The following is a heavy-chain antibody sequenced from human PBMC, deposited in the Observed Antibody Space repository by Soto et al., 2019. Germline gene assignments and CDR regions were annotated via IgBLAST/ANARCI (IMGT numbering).Heavy chain of an antibody. D-gene: IGHD2-2*01. CDR3: ARDLYSSSWFWFDP. CDR2: ITAGDAKT. V-gene: IGHV1-3*01. CDR1: GYNFTQYR. J-gene: IGHJ5*02. Sequence: QVQLVQSGADVKKPGASVKISCKASGYNFTQYRIHWVRQAPGQRIERMGWITAGDAKTEYSQKFQGRVTSSRDISATTVYLDLDSLRSEDTAVYYCARDLYSSSWFWFDPWGRGTQVIVSS.